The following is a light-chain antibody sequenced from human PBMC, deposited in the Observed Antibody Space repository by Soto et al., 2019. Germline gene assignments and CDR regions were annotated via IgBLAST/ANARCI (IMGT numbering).Light chain of an antibody. V-gene: IGKV3-15*01. J-gene: IGKJ2*01. Sequence: EIVMTQSPATLSVSPGDRATLSCRASQRINNNLAWYQQKPGQAPRLLIHGASTRATGIPARFSGSGSGAEFTLTLSSLQSEDFAVYYCHQYDDWPPGYTVGQGTKVDIK. CDR1: QRINNN. CDR3: HQYDDWPPGYT. CDR2: GAS.